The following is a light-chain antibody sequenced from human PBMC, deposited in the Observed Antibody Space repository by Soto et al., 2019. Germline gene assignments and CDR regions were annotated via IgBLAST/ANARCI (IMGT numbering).Light chain of an antibody. CDR2: KAS. V-gene: IGKV1-5*03. CDR1: QTSSSW. J-gene: IGKJ1*01. CDR3: QHYNSYSEA. Sequence: EIQMTQSPSTLSGSVENRVTITCRASQTSSSWLAWYQQKPGKAPNLLIYKASTLKSGVPSRFSGSGSRTECTLTISSLQPDDFATYYCQHYNSYSEAFGQGTKVDIK.